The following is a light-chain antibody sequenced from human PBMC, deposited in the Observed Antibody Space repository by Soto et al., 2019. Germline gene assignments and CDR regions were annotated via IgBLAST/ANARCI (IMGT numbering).Light chain of an antibody. Sequence: DIQMTQSPPSLSASVGDRVTISCRASQSISDYLNWYQQKPGKAPKLLIYSASSLQSGVPSRFSGSGSWTDFTLTINSLQPDDFATYYCQQSFSTPRYTFGPGTKVDI. CDR2: SAS. CDR1: QSISDY. V-gene: IGKV1-39*01. J-gene: IGKJ3*01. CDR3: QQSFSTPRYT.